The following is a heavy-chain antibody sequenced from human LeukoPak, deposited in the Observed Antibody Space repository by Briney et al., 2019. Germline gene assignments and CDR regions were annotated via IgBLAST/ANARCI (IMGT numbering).Heavy chain of an antibody. CDR3: ASLAVAGLSEGY. J-gene: IGHJ4*02. CDR2: IYYSGST. V-gene: IGHV4-39*01. Sequence: SETLSLTCTVSGGSISSDSYYWAWIRQPPGKGLEWIASIYYSGSTYYNPSLKSRVTIPVDTSRNQFSLKLSSVTAADTAVYYCASLAVAGLSEGYWGQGTLVIVSS. D-gene: IGHD6-19*01. CDR1: GGSISSDSYY.